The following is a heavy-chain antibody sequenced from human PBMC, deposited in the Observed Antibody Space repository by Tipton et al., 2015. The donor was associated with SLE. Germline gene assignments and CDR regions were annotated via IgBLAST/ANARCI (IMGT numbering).Heavy chain of an antibody. CDR1: GGSISSSY. CDR3: AREGGYSYGLDY. J-gene: IGHJ4*02. D-gene: IGHD5-18*01. V-gene: IGHV4-59*01. CDR2: IYHSGST. Sequence: TLSLTCSVSGGSISSSYWSWIRQPPGKGLEWIGYIYHSGSTNFNPSLKSRVTTSVDTSKNQFSLKLNSVTAADTAVYYCAREGGYSYGLDYWGQGTLVTVSS.